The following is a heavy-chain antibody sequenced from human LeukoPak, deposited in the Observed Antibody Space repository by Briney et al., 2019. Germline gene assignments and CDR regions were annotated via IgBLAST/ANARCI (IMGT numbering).Heavy chain of an antibody. CDR2: INTNTGNP. D-gene: IGHD4-23*01. J-gene: IGHJ5*02. Sequence: ASVKVSCKASGYTFTSYAMNWVRQAPGQGLEWMGWINTNTGNPTYAQGFTGRFVFSLDTSVSTAYLQISSLKAEDTAVYYCARGDYGGNSYWFDPWGQGTLVTVSS. CDR3: ARGDYGGNSYWFDP. CDR1: GYTFTSYA. V-gene: IGHV7-4-1*02.